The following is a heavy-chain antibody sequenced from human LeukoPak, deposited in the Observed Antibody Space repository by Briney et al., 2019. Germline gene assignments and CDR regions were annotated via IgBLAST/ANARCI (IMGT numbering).Heavy chain of an antibody. CDR2: ISYSGST. D-gene: IGHD6-19*01. CDR1: GGSISGYY. V-gene: IGHV4-59*01. J-gene: IGHJ4*02. CDR3: ARDGRAGSLFAY. Sequence: SETLSLTCTVSGGSISGYYWSWIRQPPGKGLEWIGYISYSGSTNYKPSLKSRVTISVDTSKNQFSLKLSSVTAADTAIYYCARDGRAGSLFAYWGQGTLVTVSS.